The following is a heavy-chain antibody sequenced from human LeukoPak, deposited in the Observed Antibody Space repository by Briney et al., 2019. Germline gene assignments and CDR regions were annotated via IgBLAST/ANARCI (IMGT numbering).Heavy chain of an antibody. V-gene: IGHV3-74*01. CDR2: INSDGSST. CDR1: GFAFSSYW. Sequence: GGSLRLSCAASGFAFSSYWMHWVRQAPGKGLAWVSRINSDGSSTSYADSVKGRFTISRDKAKNTLYLQMNSLRAEDTAVYYCARDRGRWLQFPWGQGTLVTVSS. J-gene: IGHJ5*02. D-gene: IGHD5-24*01. CDR3: ARDRGRWLQFP.